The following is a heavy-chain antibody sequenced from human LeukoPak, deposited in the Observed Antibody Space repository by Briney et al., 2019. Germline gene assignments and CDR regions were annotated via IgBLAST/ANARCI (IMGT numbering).Heavy chain of an antibody. J-gene: IGHJ5*02. CDR3: ARDRVVPRGFDP. Sequence: ASVKVSCKASGYTFTGYYTHWVRQAPGQGLEWMGRINPNSGGTNYAQEFQGRVTMTRDTSISTAYMELSRLRSDDTAVYYCARDRVVPRGFDPWGQGTLVTVSS. CDR1: GYTFTGYY. CDR2: INPNSGGT. D-gene: IGHD2-2*01. V-gene: IGHV1-2*06.